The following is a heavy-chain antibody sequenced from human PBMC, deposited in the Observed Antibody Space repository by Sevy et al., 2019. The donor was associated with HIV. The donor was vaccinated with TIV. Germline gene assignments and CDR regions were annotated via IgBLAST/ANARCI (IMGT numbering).Heavy chain of an antibody. Sequence: GGSLRLSCAASGFIFSSYDMNWVRQAPGKGLEWVSSISLSNSSKYYVDSVKGRFSISRDNARNSLSLQMNSLRAEDTAVYYCARSGYNYGAIDYWGQGTLVTVSS. CDR2: ISLSNSSK. V-gene: IGHV3-21*01. CDR1: GFIFSSYD. CDR3: ARSGYNYGAIDY. D-gene: IGHD5-18*01. J-gene: IGHJ4*02.